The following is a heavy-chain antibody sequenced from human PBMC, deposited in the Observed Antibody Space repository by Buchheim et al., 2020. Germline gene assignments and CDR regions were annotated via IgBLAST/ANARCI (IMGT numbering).Heavy chain of an antibody. J-gene: IGHJ5*02. D-gene: IGHD3-22*01. CDR2: ISSSSSYI. CDR3: ARDMDSSGYYPWFDP. V-gene: IGHV3-21*01. CDR1: GFTFSRYS. Sequence: EVQLVESGGGLVKPGGSLRLSCAASGFTFSRYSMNWVRQAPGKGLEWVSSISSSSSYIYYADSVKGRFTISRDNAKNSLYLQMNSLRAEDTAVYYCARDMDSSGYYPWFDPWGQGTL.